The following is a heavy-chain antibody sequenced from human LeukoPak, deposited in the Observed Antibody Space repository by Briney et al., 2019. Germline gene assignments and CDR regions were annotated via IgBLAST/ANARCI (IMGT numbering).Heavy chain of an antibody. J-gene: IGHJ5*02. V-gene: IGHV3-74*01. Sequence: PGGSLRLSCAASGFTFSNYWMHLVRQAPGKGLVWVSRINSDGINTIYADSVKGRFTISRDNAKNTLNLQMNSLRAEDTAVYYCARDLGQYYDTSDNWFDPWGQGTLVTVSS. CDR1: GFTFSNYW. CDR2: INSDGINT. CDR3: ARDLGQYYDTSDNWFDP. D-gene: IGHD3-22*01.